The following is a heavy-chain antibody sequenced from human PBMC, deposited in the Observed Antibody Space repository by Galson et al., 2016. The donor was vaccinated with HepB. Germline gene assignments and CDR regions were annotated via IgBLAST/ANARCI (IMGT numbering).Heavy chain of an antibody. J-gene: IGHJ4*02. CDR1: GYTFTRYA. CDR3: AGSLYSSGWYAN. Sequence: SVKVSCRASGYTFTRYAMHWVRQAPGQRLEWMGWINAGNGKTKYSQKFQSRVTMTRDTSARTAYMELSSLRSEDTAVYYCAGSLYSSGWYANWGQGTLVTVSS. CDR2: INAGNGKT. V-gene: IGHV1-3*01. D-gene: IGHD6-19*01.